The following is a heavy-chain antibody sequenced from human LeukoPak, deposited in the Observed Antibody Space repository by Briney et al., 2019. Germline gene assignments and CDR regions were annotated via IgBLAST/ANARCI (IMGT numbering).Heavy chain of an antibody. V-gene: IGHV4-59*01. Sequence: PSETLSLTCTVSGGSITDYYWSWIRQPPGKGLEWIGYIYHSGSTKYNPYLKSRVTISIDTSKNQFSLKLSSVTAADTALYYCARGTGAYYYLWGQGTVVPVSS. CDR2: IYHSGST. J-gene: IGHJ3*01. D-gene: IGHD3-22*01. CDR3: ARGTGAYYYL. CDR1: GGSITDYY.